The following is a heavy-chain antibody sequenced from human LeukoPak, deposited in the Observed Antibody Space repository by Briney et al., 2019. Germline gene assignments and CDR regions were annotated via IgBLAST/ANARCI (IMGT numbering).Heavy chain of an antibody. CDR3: AKENTFYYYGSGNPGY. Sequence: GGSLRLSCAASGFTFSSYCMHWVRQAPGKGLEWVAFIRYDGSNKYYAYSVKGRFTIYRDNSKNTLYLQMNSLRAEDTAVYYCAKENTFYYYGSGNPGYWGQGTLVTVSS. D-gene: IGHD3-10*01. V-gene: IGHV3-30*02. CDR1: GFTFSSYC. CDR2: IRYDGSNK. J-gene: IGHJ4*02.